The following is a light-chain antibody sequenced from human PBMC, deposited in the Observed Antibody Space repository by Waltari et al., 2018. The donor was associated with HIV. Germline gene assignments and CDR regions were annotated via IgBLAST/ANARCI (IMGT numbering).Light chain of an antibody. CDR1: SSNIGSNY. CDR3: AAWDDSLSGWV. Sequence: PGQRVTISCSGRSSNIGSNYVYWFQQLPGTAPKLLIYRNDQRPSGVPGRFSGSKSGTSASLAISGLRSENEADYYCAAWDDSLSGWVFGGGTKLTVL. CDR2: RND. V-gene: IGLV1-47*01. J-gene: IGLJ3*02.